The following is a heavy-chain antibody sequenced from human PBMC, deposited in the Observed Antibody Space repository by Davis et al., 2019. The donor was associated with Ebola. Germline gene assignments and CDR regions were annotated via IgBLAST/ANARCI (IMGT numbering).Heavy chain of an antibody. D-gene: IGHD1-1*01. V-gene: IGHV1-18*01. J-gene: IGHJ4*02. CDR3: ARGVVVPTARAFYFDY. CDR2: ISTYNGKT. Sequence: ASVKVSCKASGYPFTTYGISWVRQAPGQGLEWVAWISTYNGKTNYAQNLQGRVTVTTDTSTTTAYMELRSLTSDDTAVYFCARGVVVPTARAFYFDYWGQGTLVAVSS. CDR1: GYPFTTYG.